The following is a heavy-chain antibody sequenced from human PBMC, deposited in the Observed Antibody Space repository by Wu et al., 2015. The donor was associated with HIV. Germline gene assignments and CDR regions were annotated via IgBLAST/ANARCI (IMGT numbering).Heavy chain of an antibody. J-gene: IGHJ4*02. Sequence: QVQLLQSGPEVRRPGSSVRISCKTLGDTLNRFTINWVRQAPGQGVEWMGGIIPLFGTTEYAHIFQGRVTITTDESTSTAYMRLSSLTSADTAVYYCATPRSPGFSSAWPTYFDFWGQGTLVTVSS. CDR2: IIPLFGTT. CDR1: GDTLNRFT. CDR3: ATPRSPGFSSAWPTYFDF. V-gene: IGHV1-69*05. D-gene: IGHD6-19*01.